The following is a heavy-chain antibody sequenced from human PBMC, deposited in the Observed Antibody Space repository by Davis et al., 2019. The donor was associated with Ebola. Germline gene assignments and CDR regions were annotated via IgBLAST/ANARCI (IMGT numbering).Heavy chain of an antibody. CDR1: GGTFSSYA. CDR2: IIPIFGTA. D-gene: IGHD5-18*01. Sequence: AASVKVSCKASGGTFSSYAISWVRQAPGQGLEWMGGIIPIFGTANYAQKFQGRVTITADESTSTAYMELSSLRSEDTAVYYCARGEETAMVLDYWGQGTLVTVSS. J-gene: IGHJ4*02. CDR3: ARGEETAMVLDY. V-gene: IGHV1-69*13.